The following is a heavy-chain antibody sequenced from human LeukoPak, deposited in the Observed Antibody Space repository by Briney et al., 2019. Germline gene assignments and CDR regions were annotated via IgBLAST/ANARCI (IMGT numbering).Heavy chain of an antibody. CDR2: INHSGST. D-gene: IGHD6-25*01. V-gene: IGHV4-34*01. Sequence: SSETLSLTCAVYGGSFSGYYWSWIRQPPGRGLEWIGEINHSGSTNYNPSLKSRVTISVDTSKNQFSLKLSSVTAADTAVYYCARESGRTFFDYWGQGTLVTVSS. J-gene: IGHJ4*02. CDR1: GGSFSGYY. CDR3: ARESGRTFFDY.